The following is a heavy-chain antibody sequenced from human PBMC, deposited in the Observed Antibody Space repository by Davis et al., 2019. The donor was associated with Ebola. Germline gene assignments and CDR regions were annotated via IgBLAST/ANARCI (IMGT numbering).Heavy chain of an antibody. CDR1: GYTFTGYY. D-gene: IGHD4-23*01. CDR2: ISPNSGGT. Sequence: ASVKVSCKASGYTFTGYYIHWVRQAPGQGLEWMGRISPNSGGTNYAQKFQGRVTMTRDTSISTAYMELSSLRSEDTAVYYCATEVYGGNDAFDIWGQGTMVTVSS. J-gene: IGHJ3*02. V-gene: IGHV1-2*06. CDR3: ATEVYGGNDAFDI.